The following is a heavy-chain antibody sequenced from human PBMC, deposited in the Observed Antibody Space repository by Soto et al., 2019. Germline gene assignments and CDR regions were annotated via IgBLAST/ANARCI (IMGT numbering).Heavy chain of an antibody. CDR1: GFTFSSYA. Sequence: QVQLVESGGGVVQPGRSLRLSCAASGFTFSSYAMHWVRQAPGKGLEWVAVISYDGSNKYYADSVKGRFTISRDNSKNPLYLQMNSLRAEDTAVYYCARDRRGYSSSWALDYWGQGTLVTVSS. CDR2: ISYDGSNK. J-gene: IGHJ4*02. V-gene: IGHV3-30-3*01. D-gene: IGHD6-13*01. CDR3: ARDRRGYSSSWALDY.